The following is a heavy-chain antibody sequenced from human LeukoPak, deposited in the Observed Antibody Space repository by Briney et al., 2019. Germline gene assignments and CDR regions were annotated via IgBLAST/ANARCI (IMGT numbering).Heavy chain of an antibody. CDR1: GFTFSLYW. Sequence: PGGSLRLSCEASGFTFSLYWMSWVRQAPGKGLEWVANIKQDGSEKYYVDSVKGRFTISRDNAKNSLYLQMNSLRADDMAVYYCARDGDTSGYTDWGQGTLVTVSS. J-gene: IGHJ4*02. V-gene: IGHV3-7*01. CDR3: ARDGDTSGYTD. D-gene: IGHD3-22*01. CDR2: IKQDGSEK.